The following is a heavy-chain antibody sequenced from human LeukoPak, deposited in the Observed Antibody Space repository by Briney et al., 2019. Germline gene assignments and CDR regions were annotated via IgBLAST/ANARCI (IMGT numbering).Heavy chain of an antibody. CDR1: GGTFSSYA. CDR3: ARVTRGSSSALDYFDY. V-gene: IGHV1-69*05. J-gene: IGHJ4*02. D-gene: IGHD6-6*01. Sequence: SVKVSCKASGGTFSSYAISWVRQAPGQGLEWMGGIIPIFDTANYAQKFQCRVTITTDESTSTAYMELSSLRSEDTAVYYCARVTRGSSSALDYFDYWGQGTLVTVSS. CDR2: IIPIFDTA.